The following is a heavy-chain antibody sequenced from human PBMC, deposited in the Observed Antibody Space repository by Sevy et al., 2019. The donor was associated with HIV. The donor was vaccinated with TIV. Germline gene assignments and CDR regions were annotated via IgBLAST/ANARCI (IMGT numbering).Heavy chain of an antibody. V-gene: IGHV1-24*01. J-gene: IGHJ4*02. CDR1: GYTLSELS. D-gene: IGHD2-15*01. CDR2: FDPEDGET. CDR3: ARDHTGLVVVVVAAMDY. Sequence: ASVKVSCKVSGYTLSELSMHWVRQAPGKGLEWMGGFDPEDGETVYSQKFQGRVTMTEDTSTNTANMELSSLRAEDTAVYYCARDHTGLVVVVVAAMDYWGQGTLVTVSS.